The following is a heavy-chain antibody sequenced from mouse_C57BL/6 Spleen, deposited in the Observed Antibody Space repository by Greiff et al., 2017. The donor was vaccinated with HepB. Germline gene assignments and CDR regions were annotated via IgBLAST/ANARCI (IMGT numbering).Heavy chain of an antibody. D-gene: IGHD4-1*01. CDR3: TIELGAWFAY. CDR1: GYTFTDYE. Sequence: VQLQQPGAELVKPGASVTLSCKASGYTFTDYEMHWVKQTPVHGLEWIGAIDPETGGTAYNQKFKGKAILTADKSSSTAYMELRSLTSEDSAVYYCTIELGAWFAYWGQGTLVTVSA. V-gene: IGHV1-15*01. CDR2: IDPETGGT. J-gene: IGHJ3*01.